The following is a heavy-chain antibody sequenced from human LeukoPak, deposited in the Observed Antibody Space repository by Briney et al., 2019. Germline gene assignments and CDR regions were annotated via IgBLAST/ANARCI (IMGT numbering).Heavy chain of an antibody. Sequence: ASVTVSCKVSGYTLTELSMHWVRQPPAKGLEWMGVFDHEDGETIYAQKFQGRVTMTEHTSTDTAYMELSSLRSEDTAVYYCATGDFWSRSYYYYYYTGVWGKGTTVTVSS. J-gene: IGHJ6*03. CDR2: FDHEDGET. CDR1: GYTLTELS. D-gene: IGHD3-3*01. CDR3: ATGDFWSRSYYYYYYTGV. V-gene: IGHV1-24*01.